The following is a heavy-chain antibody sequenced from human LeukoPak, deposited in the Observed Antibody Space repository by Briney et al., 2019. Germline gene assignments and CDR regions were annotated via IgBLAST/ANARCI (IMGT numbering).Heavy chain of an antibody. D-gene: IGHD2-2*01. CDR2: IIPIFGTA. Sequence: SVKVSCKASGGTFSSYAISWVRQAPGQGLEWMGGIIPIFGTANYAQKFQGRVTITADESTSTAYMELSSLRSEDTAVYYCAGSNCSSTSCYNWFDPWGQGTLVTVSS. J-gene: IGHJ5*02. CDR3: AGSNCSSTSCYNWFDP. CDR1: GGTFSSYA. V-gene: IGHV1-69*01.